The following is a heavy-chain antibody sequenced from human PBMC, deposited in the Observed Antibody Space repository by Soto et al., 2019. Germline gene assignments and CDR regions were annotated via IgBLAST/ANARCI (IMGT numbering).Heavy chain of an antibody. D-gene: IGHD1-26*01. CDR1: GFTFSSYW. V-gene: IGHV3-7*03. Sequence: LRLSCAASGFTFSSYWMSWVRQAPGKGLEWVANIKQDGSEKYYVDSVKGRFTISRDNAKNSLYLQMNSLRAEDTAVYYCARDGGSGTYTRVYFDYWGQGTLVTVSS. J-gene: IGHJ4*02. CDR3: ARDGGSGTYTRVYFDY. CDR2: IKQDGSEK.